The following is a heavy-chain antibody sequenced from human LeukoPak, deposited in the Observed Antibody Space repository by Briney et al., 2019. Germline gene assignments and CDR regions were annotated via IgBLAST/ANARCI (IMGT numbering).Heavy chain of an antibody. CDR3: ASSPVVVASSGYYYYYMDV. Sequence: VASVKVSCKASGGTFSSYAISWVRQAPGQGLEWMGGIIPIFGTANYAQKFQGRVTITTDESTSTAYMELGSLRSEDTAVYYCASSPVVVASSGYYYYYMDVWGKGTTVTVSS. D-gene: IGHD3-22*01. J-gene: IGHJ6*03. V-gene: IGHV1-69*05. CDR2: IIPIFGTA. CDR1: GGTFSSYA.